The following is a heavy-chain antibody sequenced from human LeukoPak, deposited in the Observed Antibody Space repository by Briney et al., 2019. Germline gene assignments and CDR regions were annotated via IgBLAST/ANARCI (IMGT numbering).Heavy chain of an antibody. J-gene: IGHJ4*02. CDR1: GFTFSSYG. D-gene: IGHD3-10*01. V-gene: IGHV3-30*18. CDR3: AKDRSGYGSGSYSFDY. CDR2: ISYDGSNK. Sequence: GGSLRLSCAASGFTFSSYGMHWVRQAPGKGLEWVAVISYDGSNKYYADSVKGRFTISRDNSKNTLYLQMNSLRVEDTAVYYCAKDRSGYGSGSYSFDYWGQGTLVTVAS.